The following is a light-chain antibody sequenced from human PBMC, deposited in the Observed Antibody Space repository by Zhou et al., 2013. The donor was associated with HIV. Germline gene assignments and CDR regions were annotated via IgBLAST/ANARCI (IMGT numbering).Light chain of an antibody. CDR1: SSDVGGYNH. CDR2: DVS. V-gene: IGLV2-14*03. J-gene: IGLJ1*01. CDR3: SSYTPSSTL. Sequence: QSALTQPASVSGSPEQSITVSCTGTSSDVGGYNHISWYQQHPGKAPKLIISDVSNRPSGVSNRFSGSKSGNTASLTISGLQAEDEADYYCSSYTPSSTLFGTGTKVTVL.